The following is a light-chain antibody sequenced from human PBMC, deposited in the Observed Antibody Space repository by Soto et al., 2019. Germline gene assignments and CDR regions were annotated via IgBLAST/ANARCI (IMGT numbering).Light chain of an antibody. CDR1: RSLSGW. CDR3: LQYNSLYT. CDR2: KTS. J-gene: IGKJ2*01. V-gene: IGKV1-5*03. Sequence: DIQMTQSPSTLSESVGDRVTITCRASRSLSGWLAWYQQKPGKAPKLLIYKTSSLESGVPSRFSGSGSGTEFTLTISSLQPDDFATYYCLQYNSLYTFGQGTKLEIK.